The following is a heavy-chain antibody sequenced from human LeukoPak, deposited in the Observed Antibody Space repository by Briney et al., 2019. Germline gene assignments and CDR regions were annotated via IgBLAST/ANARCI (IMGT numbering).Heavy chain of an antibody. V-gene: IGHV3-7*01. J-gene: IGHJ5*02. D-gene: IGHD2-2*02. CDR1: GFTFSSFW. CDR3: AKDGIYCSSTSCYRRWGAVGWFDP. CDR2: INQDGSGK. Sequence: PGGSLRLSCAASGFTFSSFWMSWVRQAPGKGLEWVANINQDGSGKYFVDSVKGRFTISRDNSKNTLYLQMNSLRAEDTAVYYCAKDGIYCSSTSCYRRWGAVGWFDPWGQGTLVTVSS.